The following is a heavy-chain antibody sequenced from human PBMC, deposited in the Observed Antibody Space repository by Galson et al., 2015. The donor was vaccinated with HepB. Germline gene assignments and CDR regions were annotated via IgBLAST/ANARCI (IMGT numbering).Heavy chain of an antibody. V-gene: IGHV1-18*04. D-gene: IGHD2-2*01. J-gene: IGHJ5*02. Sequence: SVKVSCKASGYTFTSYGISWVRQAPGQGLEWMGWISAYNGNTNYAQELQGRVTMTTDTSTSTAYMELRSLRSDDTAVYYCARAYTAYIVVVPAAPENWFDPWGQGTLVTVSS. CDR3: ARAYTAYIVVVPAAPENWFDP. CDR1: GYTFTSYG. CDR2: ISAYNGNT.